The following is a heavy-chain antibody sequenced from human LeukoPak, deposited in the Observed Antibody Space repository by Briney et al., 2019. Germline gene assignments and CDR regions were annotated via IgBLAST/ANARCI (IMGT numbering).Heavy chain of an antibody. J-gene: IGHJ6*02. V-gene: IGHV4-34*01. Sequence: SETLSLTCAVYGGSFSGYYWSWIRQPPGKGLEWIGEINHSGSTNYNPSLKSRVTISVDTSKNQFSLKLSSVTAADTAVYYCARVGLGYCSGGSCYPNYYYYGMDVWGQGTTVTVSS. D-gene: IGHD2-15*01. CDR1: GGSFSGYY. CDR2: INHSGST. CDR3: ARVGLGYCSGGSCYPNYYYYGMDV.